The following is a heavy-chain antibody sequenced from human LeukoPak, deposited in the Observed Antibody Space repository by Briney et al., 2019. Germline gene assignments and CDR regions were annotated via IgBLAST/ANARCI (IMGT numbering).Heavy chain of an antibody. CDR2: INPNSGGT. Sequence: GVSVKVSCKASGYTFTGYYMHWVRQAPGQGLERMGWINPNSGGTNYAQKFQGRVTMTRDTSISTAYMELSRLRSDDTAVYYCARDFYSSSWYLWFDPWGQGTLVTVSS. CDR3: ARDFYSSSWYLWFDP. J-gene: IGHJ5*02. CDR1: GYTFTGYY. D-gene: IGHD6-13*01. V-gene: IGHV1-2*02.